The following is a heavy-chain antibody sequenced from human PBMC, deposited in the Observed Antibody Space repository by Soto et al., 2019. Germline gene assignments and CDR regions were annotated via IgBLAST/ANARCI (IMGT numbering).Heavy chain of an antibody. J-gene: IGHJ3*02. V-gene: IGHV3-33*01. D-gene: IGHD5-12*01. CDR2: IWYDGSNK. CDR3: AREKVNIAATDAFDI. Sequence: GGSLRLSCAASGSTFSSYGMHWVRQAPGKGLEWVAVIWYDGSNKYYADSVKGRFTISRDNSKNTLYLQMNSLRAEDTAVYYWAREKVNIAATDAFDIWGQGTMVTVS. CDR1: GSTFSSYG.